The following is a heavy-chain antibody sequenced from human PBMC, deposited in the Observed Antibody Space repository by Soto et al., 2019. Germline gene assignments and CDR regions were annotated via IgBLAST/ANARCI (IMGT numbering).Heavy chain of an antibody. V-gene: IGHV3-23*01. J-gene: IGHJ4*02. CDR3: AKAPVVTVVTPSGYYFAY. CDR1: GFTFSSYA. CDR2: ISGSGGST. D-gene: IGHD2-21*02. Sequence: VGSLRLSCAASGFTFSSYAMSWVRQAPGKGLEWVSAISGSGGSTYYADSVKGRFTISRDNSKNTLYLQMNSLRAEDTAVYYCAKAPVVTVVTPSGYYFAYGAQGTLVPSPQ.